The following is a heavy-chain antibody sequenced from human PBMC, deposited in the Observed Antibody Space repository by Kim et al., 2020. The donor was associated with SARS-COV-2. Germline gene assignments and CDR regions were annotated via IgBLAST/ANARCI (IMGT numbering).Heavy chain of an antibody. J-gene: IGHJ4*02. CDR3: ARGIKYSKGQQLTNFDY. CDR1: GDSVSSNSAA. D-gene: IGHD6-13*01. Sequence: SQTLSLTCAISGDSVSSNSAAWNWIRQSPSRGLEWLGRTYYRSKWYNDYAVSVKSRITINPDTSKNQFSLQLNSVTPEDTAVYYCARGIKYSKGQQLTNFDYWGQGTLVTVSS. V-gene: IGHV6-1*01. CDR2: TYYRSKWYN.